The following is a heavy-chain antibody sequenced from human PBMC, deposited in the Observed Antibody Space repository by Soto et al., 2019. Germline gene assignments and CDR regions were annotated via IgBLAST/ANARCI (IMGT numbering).Heavy chain of an antibody. CDR3: AREVSPNSRGWYTVLVRWFDP. CDR2: IYYSGSA. Sequence: QVQLQESGPGLVKPSQTLSLTCTVSGGSISSSDYYWSWIRQHPGKGLEWIGDIYYSGSAYYNPSLKSRVTISLDTSKSQCSLKLSSVTAADTVVYYCAREVSPNSRGWYTVLVRWFDPWGQGTLVTVSS. V-gene: IGHV4-31*03. J-gene: IGHJ5*02. CDR1: GGSISSSDYY. D-gene: IGHD6-19*01.